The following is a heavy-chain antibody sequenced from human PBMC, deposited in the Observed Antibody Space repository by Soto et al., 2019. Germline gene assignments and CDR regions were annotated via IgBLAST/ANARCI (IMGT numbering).Heavy chain of an antibody. V-gene: IGHV3-33*01. CDR1: GFTFSSYD. Sequence: QVQLVESGGGVVQPGRSLRLSCAASGFTFSSYDMHWVRQAPGKGLEWVAFMWSDGSNKYYADSVKGRFTISRDNSKNKLYLQMNSLRAEDTAVYYCARDDRVVVASFDYWGQGNPVTVSS. CDR2: MWSDGSNK. D-gene: IGHD3-22*01. CDR3: ARDDRVVVASFDY. J-gene: IGHJ4*02.